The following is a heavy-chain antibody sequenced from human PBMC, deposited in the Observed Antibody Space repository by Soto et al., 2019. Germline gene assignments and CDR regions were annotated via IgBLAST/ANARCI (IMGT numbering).Heavy chain of an antibody. D-gene: IGHD5-18*01. CDR1: GFTFRNQG. J-gene: IGHJ6*02. CDR3: ARDLEYSYGPGPPYYGMDV. CDR2: ISGSGVIT. V-gene: IGHV3-23*01. Sequence: GGSLRLSCVASGFTFRNQGMRWVRQAPGKGLEWVSGISGSGVITYYADSVKGRFTISRDNSKNTLYLQMNSLRAEDTAVYYCARDLEYSYGPGPPYYGMDVWGQGTTVTVSS.